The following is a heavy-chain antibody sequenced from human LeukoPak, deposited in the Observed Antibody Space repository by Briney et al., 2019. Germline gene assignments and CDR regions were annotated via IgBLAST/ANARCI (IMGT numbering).Heavy chain of an antibody. D-gene: IGHD3-22*01. CDR2: IRSKANSYAT. J-gene: IGHJ5*02. Sequence: GGSLRLTCAASGFTFSGSAMHWVRQASGKGLEWVGRIRSKANSYATAYAASVKGRFTISRDDSKNTAYLQMNSLKTEDTAAYYCTTAYYYDSSGYSTWGQGTLVTVSS. CDR3: TTAYYYDSSGYST. V-gene: IGHV3-73*01. CDR1: GFTFSGSA.